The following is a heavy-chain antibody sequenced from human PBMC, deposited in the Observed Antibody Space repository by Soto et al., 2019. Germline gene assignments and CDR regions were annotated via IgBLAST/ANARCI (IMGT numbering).Heavy chain of an antibody. CDR1: GGTFRSYA. J-gene: IGHJ6*02. Sequence: QVQLVQSGAEVKKPGSSVKVACKASGGTFRSYAVRWVRQAPGQGLEWMGGIIPIFQTEVYAQKFQDRVTIIADDSTSPAYMVLSSLRSDDTAVYFCARYDDYELFDIDVWGQGTTVSDSS. CDR2: IIPIFQTE. V-gene: IGHV1-69*12. D-gene: IGHD4-17*01. CDR3: ARYDDYELFDIDV.